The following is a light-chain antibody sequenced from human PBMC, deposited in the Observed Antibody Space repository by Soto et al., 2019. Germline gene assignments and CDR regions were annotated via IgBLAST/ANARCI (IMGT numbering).Light chain of an antibody. CDR3: QQYNSYSYT. CDR1: QSISSW. CDR2: KAS. V-gene: IGKV1-5*03. J-gene: IGKJ2*01. Sequence: DIQMTQSPSTLSASVGDRVTITCRASQSISSWLAWYQQKPGKAPKLLIYKASSLESGVPSRFSGSGAGTEFTLTSSRLQPDDFATYCCQQYNSYSYTFGQGTKLEIK.